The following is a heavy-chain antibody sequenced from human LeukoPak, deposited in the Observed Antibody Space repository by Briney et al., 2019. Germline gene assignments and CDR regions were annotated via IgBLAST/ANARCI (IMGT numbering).Heavy chain of an antibody. Sequence: GGSLRLSCAASGFTFSSYAMSWVRQAPGKGQEWVSGIRGSGGSTYYADSVKGRFTISRDNSKNTLYLQMNSLSAEDTAVYYCAKIVGVAARPAFDIWGLGTMVTVSS. D-gene: IGHD6-6*01. CDR3: AKIVGVAARPAFDI. V-gene: IGHV3-23*01. J-gene: IGHJ3*02. CDR2: IRGSGGST. CDR1: GFTFSSYA.